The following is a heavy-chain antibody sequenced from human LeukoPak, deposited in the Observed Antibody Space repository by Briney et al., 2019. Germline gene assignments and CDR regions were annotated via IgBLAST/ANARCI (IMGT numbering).Heavy chain of an antibody. J-gene: IGHJ4*02. CDR1: GFTLSDYY. D-gene: IGHD5-18*01. V-gene: IGHV3-11*05. CDR2: ISSSSSYT. CDR3: ARAKRYSYVDY. Sequence: GGSLRLSCAASGFTLSDYYMSWIRKAPGKGLEWVSYISSSSSYTNYADSVKGRFTISRDNAKNSLYLQMNSLRAEDTAVYYCARAKRYSYVDYWGQGTLVTVSS.